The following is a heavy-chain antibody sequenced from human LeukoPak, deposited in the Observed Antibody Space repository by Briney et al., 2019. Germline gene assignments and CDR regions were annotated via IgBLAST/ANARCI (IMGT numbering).Heavy chain of an antibody. D-gene: IGHD3-10*01. CDR1: GGSISSYY. CDR3: ARGYYYYYMDV. J-gene: IGHJ6*03. Sequence: PSETLSLTCTVSGGSISSYYWSWIRQPPGKGLEWIGYIYYSGSTNYSPSLKSRLTISVDTSKNQFSLKVSSVTAADTAVYYCARGYYYYYMDVWGKGTTVTVSS. V-gene: IGHV4-59*01. CDR2: IYYSGST.